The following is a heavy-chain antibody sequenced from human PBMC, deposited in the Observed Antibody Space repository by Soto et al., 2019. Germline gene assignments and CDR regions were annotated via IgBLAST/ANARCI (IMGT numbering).Heavy chain of an antibody. CDR3: ARDLGSHDWRFFDY. CDR1: GFTFSNYG. Sequence: QVQLVESGGGVVQPGRSLRLSCAASGFTFSNYGMHWVRQAPGKGLEWVALIWYDGSNKYYADSVKGRFTISRDNSKNTLYLQVNSLRAEDTAVYYCARDLGSHDWRFFDYWGQGTLVTVSS. J-gene: IGHJ4*02. D-gene: IGHD3-9*01. V-gene: IGHV3-33*01. CDR2: IWYDGSNK.